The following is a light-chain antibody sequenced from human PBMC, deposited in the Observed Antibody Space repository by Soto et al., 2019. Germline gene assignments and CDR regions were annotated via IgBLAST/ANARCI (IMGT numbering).Light chain of an antibody. CDR1: QNLSTLY. CDR3: QQYAGSPRT. J-gene: IGKJ1*01. CDR2: SAS. Sequence: EIVLTQSPGTLSLSPGERGTLSCRASQNLSTLYLAWFQQKSGQAPRLLIYSASRRATGIPDRFTGRGSGTDFTLTINRVEPEDFAVYFCQQYAGSPRTFGQGTKVDIK. V-gene: IGKV3-20*01.